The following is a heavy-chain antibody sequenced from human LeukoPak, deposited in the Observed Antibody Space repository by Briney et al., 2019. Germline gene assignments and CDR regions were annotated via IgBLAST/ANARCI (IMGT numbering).Heavy chain of an antibody. CDR3: ARDSSSGRIDY. D-gene: IGHD6-13*01. V-gene: IGHV3-33*01. CDR1: GFTFSSYG. Sequence: GGSLRLSCAASGFTFSSYGMHWVRQAPGKGMEWEAVIWYDGSNKYYADSVKGRFTISRDNSKNTLYLQMNSLRAEDTAVYYCARDSSSGRIDYWGQGTLVTVSS. CDR2: IWYDGSNK. J-gene: IGHJ4*02.